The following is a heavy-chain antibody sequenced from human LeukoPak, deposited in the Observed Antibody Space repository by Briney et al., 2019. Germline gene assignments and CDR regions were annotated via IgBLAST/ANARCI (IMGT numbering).Heavy chain of an antibody. Sequence: GGSLRLSCAASGFTFSSYSMNWVRQAPGKGLEWVSSISSSSSSYIYYADSVKGRFTISRDNAKNSLYLQMNSLRAEDTAVYYCARSTTYSDFDYWGQGTLVTVSS. CDR3: ARSTTYSDFDY. D-gene: IGHD1-1*01. CDR2: ISSSSSSYI. CDR1: GFTFSSYS. V-gene: IGHV3-21*01. J-gene: IGHJ4*02.